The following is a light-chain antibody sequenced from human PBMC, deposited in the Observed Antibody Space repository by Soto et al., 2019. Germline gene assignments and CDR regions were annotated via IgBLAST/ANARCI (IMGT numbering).Light chain of an antibody. CDR1: QNLGTLY. CDR2: GAS. J-gene: IGKJ1*01. CDR3: HQYGSAPWT. V-gene: IGKV3-20*01. Sequence: EIVLTQSPGTLSLSPGERGTLSCRASQNLGTLYLAWFQQKSGQAPRLLISGASNRATGTPDRFRGSGSGTDFTLTITRLEPEDFAVYYCHQYGSAPWTFGQGTKVEIK.